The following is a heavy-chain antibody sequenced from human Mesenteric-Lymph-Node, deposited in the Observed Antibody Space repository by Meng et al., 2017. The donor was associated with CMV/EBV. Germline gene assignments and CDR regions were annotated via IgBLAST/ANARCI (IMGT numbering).Heavy chain of an antibody. CDR3: ARHHIPAAIRNYFDY. D-gene: IGHD2-2*02. Sequence: SGNTFTSNGISWVRQAPGQGVEWMGWISAYNGNTNYAQKLQGRVTMTTDTSTSTAYMELRSLRSDDTAVYYCARHHIPAAIRNYFDYWGQGTLVTVSS. J-gene: IGHJ4*02. CDR2: ISAYNGNT. V-gene: IGHV1-18*01. CDR1: GNTFTSNG.